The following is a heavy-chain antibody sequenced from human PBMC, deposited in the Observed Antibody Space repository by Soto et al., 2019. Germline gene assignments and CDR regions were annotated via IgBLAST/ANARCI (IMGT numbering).Heavy chain of an antibody. J-gene: IGHJ6*02. CDR2: IYPGDSDT. V-gene: IGHV5-51*01. Sequence: EVQLVQSGAEVKKPGESLKISCKGSGYSFTSYWIGWVRQMPGKGLEWMGIIYPGDSDTRYSPSFQGQGTISADKSISTAYLQWSSLKASDTAMYYCARRIAAESYYYYGMDVWGQGTTVTVSS. CDR1: GYSFTSYW. D-gene: IGHD6-13*01. CDR3: ARRIAAESYYYYGMDV.